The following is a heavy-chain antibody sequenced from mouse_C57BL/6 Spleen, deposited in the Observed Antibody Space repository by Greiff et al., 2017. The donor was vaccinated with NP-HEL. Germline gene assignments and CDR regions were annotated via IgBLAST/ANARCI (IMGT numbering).Heavy chain of an antibody. CDR3: AREETLYYGSSYVSYWYFDV. J-gene: IGHJ1*03. V-gene: IGHV1-52*01. Sequence: QVQLQQPGAELVRPGSSVKLSCKASGYTFTSYWMHWVKQRPIQGLEWIGNIDPSDSETHYNQKFKDKATLTVDKSSSTAYMQLSSLTSEDSAVYYCAREETLYYGSSYVSYWYFDVWGTGTTVTVSS. CDR1: GYTFTSYW. CDR2: IDPSDSET. D-gene: IGHD1-1*01.